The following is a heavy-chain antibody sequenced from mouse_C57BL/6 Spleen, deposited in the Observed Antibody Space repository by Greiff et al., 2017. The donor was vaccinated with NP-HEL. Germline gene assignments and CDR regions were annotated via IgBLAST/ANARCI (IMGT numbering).Heavy chain of an antibody. CDR2: IDPADGDT. J-gene: IGHJ3*01. CDR1: GFNFTDYY. CDR3: AGAPVYGYDGRGFAD. V-gene: IGHV14-2*01. Sequence: EVQLQQSGAELVKPGASVKLSCTASGFNFTDYYMHWVKQRPDQGLEWIGRIDPADGDTKYAPKFQGKATMTAAPSSTTAYLQHSSLTSEDTAVCYSAGAPVYGYDGRGFADWGQGTLVTVSA. D-gene: IGHD2-2*01.